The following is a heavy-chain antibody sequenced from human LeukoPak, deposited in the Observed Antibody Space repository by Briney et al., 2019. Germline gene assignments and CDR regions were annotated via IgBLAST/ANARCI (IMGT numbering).Heavy chain of an antibody. D-gene: IGHD6-13*01. CDR3: ARTAGYSSSWYSNVFGTYFVSGLDY. Sequence: GGSLRLSCAASGFTFSSYAMHWVRQAPGKGLKWVAVISYDGSNKYYADSVKGRFTISRDNSKNTLYLQMNSLRAEDTAVYYCARTAGYSSSWYSNVFGTYFVSGLDYWGQGTLVTVSS. J-gene: IGHJ4*02. V-gene: IGHV3-30-3*01. CDR2: ISYDGSNK. CDR1: GFTFSSYA.